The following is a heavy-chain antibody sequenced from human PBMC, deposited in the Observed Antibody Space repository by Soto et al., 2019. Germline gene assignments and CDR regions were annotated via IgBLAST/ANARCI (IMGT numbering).Heavy chain of an antibody. D-gene: IGHD5-18*01. J-gene: IGHJ4*02. CDR3: ANILRYSYGPG. V-gene: IGHV3-30*18. CDR1: GFTFSSYG. Sequence: PGGSLRLSCAASGFTFSSYGMHWVRQAPGKGLEWVSVISYDGSNKYYADSVKGRFTISRDNSKNTLYLQMNSLRAEDTAIYYCANILRYSYGPGWGQGTLVTVS. CDR2: ISYDGSNK.